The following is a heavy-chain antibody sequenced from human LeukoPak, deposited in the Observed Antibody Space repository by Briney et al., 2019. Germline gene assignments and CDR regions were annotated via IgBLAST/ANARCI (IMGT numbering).Heavy chain of an antibody. V-gene: IGHV4-39*01. CDR2: IYYRGST. CDR3: ARTNYYFYYMDV. D-gene: IGHD2-8*01. CDR1: GGSINVNDYY. Sequence: SETLSLTCTVSGGSINVNDYYWGWLRQPPGKGLEWFGSIYYRGSTYYNPSLKSRVTISVDTSKNQFFLRLSSVTAADTALYYCARTNYYFYYMDVWGRGTTVTVSS. J-gene: IGHJ6*03.